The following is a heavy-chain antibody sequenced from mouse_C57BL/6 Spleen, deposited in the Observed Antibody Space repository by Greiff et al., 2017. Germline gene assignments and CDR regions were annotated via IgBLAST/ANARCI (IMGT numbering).Heavy chain of an antibody. Sequence: QVQLPQPGAELVKPGASVKLSCKASGYTFTSYWMHWVKQRTGQGLEWIGMIHPNSGSTNYNETFKSKAKLTVDKSYSTAYMQLSSLTSEDLAFYYCARDNYYGYDADYWGQGTTLTVSS. J-gene: IGHJ2*01. CDR2: IHPNSGST. CDR3: ARDNYYGYDADY. V-gene: IGHV1-64*01. D-gene: IGHD2-2*01. CDR1: GYTFTSYW.